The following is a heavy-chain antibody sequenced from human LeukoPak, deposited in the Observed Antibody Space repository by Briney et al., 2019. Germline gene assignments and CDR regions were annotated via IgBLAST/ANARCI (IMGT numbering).Heavy chain of an antibody. CDR2: IVVGSGNT. D-gene: IGHD6-19*01. CDR3: AADPSGWLAFDP. V-gene: IGHV1-58*02. Sequence: VKVSCKASGFTFTSSAMQWVRQAREQRLEWIGWIVVGSGNTNYAQKFQERVTITRDMSTSTAYMELSSLRSEDTAVYYCAADPSGWLAFDPWGQGTLVTVSS. CDR1: GFTFTSSA. J-gene: IGHJ5*02.